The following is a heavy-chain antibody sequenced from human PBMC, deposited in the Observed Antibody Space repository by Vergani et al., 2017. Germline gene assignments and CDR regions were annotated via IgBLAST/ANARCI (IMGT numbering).Heavy chain of an antibody. V-gene: IGHV1-46*03. CDR1: GYTFTTYY. CDR3: ARGYGPGRSLLGV. J-gene: IGHJ4*02. Sequence: QVQLVQSGAEVKKPGASVKVSCKASGYTFTTYYMHWVRQAPGQGLEWMGILNPSGGSTSYAQKFQGRVTMTRGMSTSTVYMELSSLRSEDTAVYYCARGYGPGRSLLGVWGQGTLVTVSS. CDR2: LNPSGGST. D-gene: IGHD3-10*01.